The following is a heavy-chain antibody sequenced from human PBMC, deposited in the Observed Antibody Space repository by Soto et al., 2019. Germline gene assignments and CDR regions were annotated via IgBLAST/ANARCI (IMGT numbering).Heavy chain of an antibody. CDR2: IYYSGST. V-gene: IGHV4-39*01. D-gene: IGHD3-10*01. Sequence: QLQLQESGPGPVKPSETLSLTCTVSGGSISSSSYYWGWIRQPPGKGLEWIGSIYYSGSTYYNPSLKSRVTISVDTSKNQFSLKLSSVTAADTAVYYCARGRDDPTYYYGSGSSRLWFDPWGQGTLVTVSS. J-gene: IGHJ5*02. CDR3: ARGRDDPTYYYGSGSSRLWFDP. CDR1: GGSISSSSYY.